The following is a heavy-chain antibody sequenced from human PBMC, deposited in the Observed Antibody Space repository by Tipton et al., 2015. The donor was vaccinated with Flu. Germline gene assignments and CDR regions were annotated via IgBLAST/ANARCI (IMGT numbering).Heavy chain of an antibody. D-gene: IGHD2-15*01. Sequence: TLSLTCAVYGGSFSGYYWSWIRQPPGKGLEWIGEINHSGSTNYNPSLKSRPTISVDTSKNQFSLKLSSVTATDTAVYYCARGLGVVVAVAFDIWGQGTMVTVSS. CDR2: INHSGST. J-gene: IGHJ3*02. V-gene: IGHV4-34*01. CDR1: GGSFSGYY. CDR3: ARGLGVVVAVAFDI.